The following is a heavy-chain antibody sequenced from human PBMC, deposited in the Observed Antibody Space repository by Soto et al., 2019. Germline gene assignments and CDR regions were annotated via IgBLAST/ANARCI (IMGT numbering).Heavy chain of an antibody. CDR2: ISSNGGST. CDR1: GFTFSSYA. D-gene: IGHD6-19*01. J-gene: IGHJ4*02. Sequence: EVQLVESGEGLVQPGGSLRLSCGASGFTFSSYAMHWVRQAPGKGLEYVSAISSNGGSTYYADSVKGRFTISRDNSKNTLYLQMGSLRAEDMAVYYCARVGVAGSFDYWGQGTLVTVSS. CDR3: ARVGVAGSFDY. V-gene: IGHV3-64*02.